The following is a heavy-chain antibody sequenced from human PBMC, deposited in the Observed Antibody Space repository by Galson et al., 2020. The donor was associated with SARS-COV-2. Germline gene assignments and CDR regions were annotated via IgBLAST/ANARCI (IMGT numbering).Heavy chain of an antibody. CDR3: ARDPAPLYGDNYYDGMDV. D-gene: IGHD4-17*01. CDR2: IYYSGST. J-gene: IGHJ6*02. CDR1: DGPISSYY. Sequence: ETSETLSLTCSISDGPISSYYWSWIRQPPGKGLEWIGYIYYSGSTNYNPSLRSRVTISVDMSKNQFSLKLSSVTAADAAVYYCARDPAPLYGDNYYDGMDVWGRGTTVTVSS. V-gene: IGHV4-59*01.